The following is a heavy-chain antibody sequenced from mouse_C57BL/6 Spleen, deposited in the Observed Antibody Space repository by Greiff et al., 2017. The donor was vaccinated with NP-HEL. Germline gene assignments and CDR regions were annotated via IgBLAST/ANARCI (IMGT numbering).Heavy chain of an antibody. V-gene: IGHV1-50*01. CDR1: GYTFTSYW. CDR3: ARRLYDVYGPFAY. J-gene: IGHJ3*01. CDR2: IDPSDSYT. D-gene: IGHD2-3*01. Sequence: QVQLQQPGAELVKPGASVKLSCKASGYTFTSYWMQWVKQRPGQGLEWIGEIDPSDSYTNYNQKFKGKATLTVDTSSSTAYMQLSSLTSEDSAVYYCARRLYDVYGPFAYWGQGTLVTVSA.